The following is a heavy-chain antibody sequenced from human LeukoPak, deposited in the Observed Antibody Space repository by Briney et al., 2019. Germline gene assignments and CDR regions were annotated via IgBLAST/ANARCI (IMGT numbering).Heavy chain of an antibody. D-gene: IGHD2-2*01. J-gene: IGHJ4*02. Sequence: SETLSLTCSVSGGSITSHFWSWVRQPPGKGLELIGHIQYSRSTTYNPSLRGRVYISVDASKNQFSLEVSSLTATDTAVYYCARFSSDSSSDCDGTSCSLTHWGQGILVTVSS. V-gene: IGHV4-59*11. CDR3: ARFSSDSSSDCDGTSCSLTH. CDR2: IQYSRST. CDR1: GGSITSHF.